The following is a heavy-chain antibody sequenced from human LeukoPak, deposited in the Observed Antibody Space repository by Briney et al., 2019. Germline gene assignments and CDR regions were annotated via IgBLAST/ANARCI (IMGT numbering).Heavy chain of an antibody. CDR3: ARGGEQLVSGYYYYMDV. CDR2: INSNTGGT. J-gene: IGHJ6*03. V-gene: IGHV1-2*02. CDR1: GYTFTGYH. Sequence: GASVKVSCKASGYTFTGYHMHWVRQAPGQGLEWMGWINSNTGGTDYAQKFQGRVTITRNTSISTAYMELSSLRSEDTAVYYCARGGEQLVSGYYYYMDVWGKGTTVTVSS. D-gene: IGHD6-6*01.